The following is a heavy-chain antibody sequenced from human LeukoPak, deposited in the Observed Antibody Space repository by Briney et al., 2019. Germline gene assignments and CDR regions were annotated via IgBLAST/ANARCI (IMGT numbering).Heavy chain of an antibody. J-gene: IGHJ4*02. CDR1: GDSVSSTSAA. CDR3: ARDSVRGYGSGSRVDY. CDR2: TYYRSKWSN. V-gene: IGHV6-1*01. D-gene: IGHD3-10*01. Sequence: SQTLSLTCAISGDSVSSTSAACNWIRQSPSGGLEWLGRTYYRSKWSNDYAISVRSRITINRDTSKNQFALQLNSVTPEDTAVYYCARDSVRGYGSGSRVDYWGQGTLVTVSS.